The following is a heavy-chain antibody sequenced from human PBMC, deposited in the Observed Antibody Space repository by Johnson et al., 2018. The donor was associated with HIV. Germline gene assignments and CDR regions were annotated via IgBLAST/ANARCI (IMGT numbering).Heavy chain of an antibody. D-gene: IGHD5-24*01. CDR3: ARVLGFTIAAFDL. J-gene: IGHJ3*01. CDR1: GFTFRSYG. CDR2: ISYDGSNE. V-gene: IGHV3-30*03. Sequence: QVQLVESGGGVVQPGRSLRLSCAVSGFTFRSYGVHWVRQAPGKGLEWVAVISYDGSNEYYADSVRGRFTLSRDNAKNSLYLQMNSLRAEDTALYYCARVLGFTIAAFDLWGRGTMVTVSS.